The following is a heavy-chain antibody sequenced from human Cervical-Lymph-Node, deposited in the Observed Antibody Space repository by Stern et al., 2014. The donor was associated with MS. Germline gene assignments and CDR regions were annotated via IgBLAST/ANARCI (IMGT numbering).Heavy chain of an antibody. D-gene: IGHD2-2*01. J-gene: IGHJ2*01. CDR2: VYFPGTT. CDR1: GDSISGTTYY. Sequence: QLQLQESGPGLVKPSETLSLTCRVSGDSISGTTYYWGWVRQPPGKALEWIGTVYFPGTTSSTPSLRGRSSISVDAPKTHSSLTLTSGTAADTALYYCSRLLGLRAAMVWGRGTLVTVSS. CDR3: SRLLGLRAAMV. V-gene: IGHV4-39*02.